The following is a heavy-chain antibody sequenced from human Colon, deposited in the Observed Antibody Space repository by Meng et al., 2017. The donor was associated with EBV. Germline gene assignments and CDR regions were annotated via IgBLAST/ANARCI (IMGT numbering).Heavy chain of an antibody. Sequence: QVRRTEAGPGLGKPSQTLSLSCTVSGGSISSGGYYWSWIRQHPGKGLEWIGYIYYSGSTYYNPSLKSRVTISIDTSKNQFSLKLSSVTAADTAVYYCARGPSRWLQFSFDYWGQGTLVTVSS. J-gene: IGHJ4*02. CDR3: ARGPSRWLQFSFDY. D-gene: IGHD5-24*01. V-gene: IGHV4-31*03. CDR1: GGSISSGGYY. CDR2: IYYSGST.